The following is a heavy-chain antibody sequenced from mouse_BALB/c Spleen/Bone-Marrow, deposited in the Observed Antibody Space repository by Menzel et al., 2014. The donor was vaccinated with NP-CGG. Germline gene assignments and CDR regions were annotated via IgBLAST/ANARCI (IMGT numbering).Heavy chain of an antibody. Sequence: ESGPGLVKPSQSLSLTCTVTGYSITGDYTWYFIRQLPGNKLEWMGFISDSGSTSYNPSLKSRISITRDTSKNQFFLQLNSVTTEDTATYYCAGDGYRYGGFAYWGQGTLVTVSA. V-gene: IGHV3-2*02. CDR3: AGDGYRYGGFAY. D-gene: IGHD2-14*01. J-gene: IGHJ3*01. CDR2: ISDSGST. CDR1: GYSITGDYT.